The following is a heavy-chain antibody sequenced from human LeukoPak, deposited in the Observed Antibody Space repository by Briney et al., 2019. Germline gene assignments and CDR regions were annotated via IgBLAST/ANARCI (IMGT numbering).Heavy chain of an antibody. CDR3: ARAIYYYYYMDL. CDR1: GYTFTDSY. Sequence: ASVKVSCKTSGYTFTDSYIHWVRQAPGQGLEWMGRINPNSGDPNYPQKFQGRVTMTRDTSIRTAYMELSRLRSDDTAVYYCARAIYYYYYMDLWGKGTTVTISS. D-gene: IGHD3-3*01. J-gene: IGHJ6*03. V-gene: IGHV1-2*06. CDR2: INPNSGDP.